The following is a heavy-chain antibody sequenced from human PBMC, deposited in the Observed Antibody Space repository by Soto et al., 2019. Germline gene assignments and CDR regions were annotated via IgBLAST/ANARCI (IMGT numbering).Heavy chain of an antibody. CDR2: IIPIFGTA. CDR3: ASHCGGDCYTAYYSYYSMDV. Sequence: QVQLVQSGAEVKKPGSSVKVSCKASGGTFSSYAISWVRQAPGQGLEWMGGIIPIFGTANYAQKFQGRVTITADETTSTAYMELSSLRSEDTAVYYCASHCGGDCYTAYYSYYSMDVWGQGTTVTVSS. D-gene: IGHD2-21*02. V-gene: IGHV1-69*12. CDR1: GGTFSSYA. J-gene: IGHJ6*02.